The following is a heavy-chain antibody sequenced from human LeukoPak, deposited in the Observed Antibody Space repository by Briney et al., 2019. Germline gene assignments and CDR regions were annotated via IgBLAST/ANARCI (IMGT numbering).Heavy chain of an antibody. CDR1: GGSISSSSYY. J-gene: IGHJ4*02. CDR2: IYYSGST. D-gene: IGHD4-23*01. V-gene: IGHV4-39*01. CDR3: AGGHFGGGRQRTHNFDY. Sequence: SEALSLTCTVSGGSISSSSYYWGWLRQPPGKGLEWIGSIYYSGSTYYNPSLKSRVTISVDTSKNQFSLKLSSVTAADTAVYSRAGGHFGGGRQRTHNFDYWGQGTLVTVSS.